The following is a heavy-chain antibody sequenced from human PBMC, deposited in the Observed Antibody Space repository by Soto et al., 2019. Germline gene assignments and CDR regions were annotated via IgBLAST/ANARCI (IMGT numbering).Heavy chain of an antibody. V-gene: IGHV1-24*01. CDR3: ATDSAQGYYFDY. Sequence: GASVKVSCKVSGYTLTELSMHWVRQAPGKGLEWMGGFDPEDGETIYAQKFQGRVTMTEDTSTDTAYMELSSLRSEDTAGYYCATDSAQGYYFDYWGQGTLVTVSS. CDR1: GYTLTELS. J-gene: IGHJ4*02. CDR2: FDPEDGET.